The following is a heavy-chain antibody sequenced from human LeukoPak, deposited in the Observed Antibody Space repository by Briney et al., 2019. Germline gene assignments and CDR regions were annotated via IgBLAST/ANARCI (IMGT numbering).Heavy chain of an antibody. CDR3: ARVAAKTVDC. CDR1: GGSIGRGSYY. V-gene: IGHV4-39*07. J-gene: IGHJ4*02. Sequence: SSETLSLTCSVSGGSIGRGSYYWGWIRQSPGKGLEWIGSIYYSGSTNYNPSLKSRVTISVDTSKNRFSLKLSSVTAADTAVYYCARVAAKTVDCWGQGTLVTVSS. D-gene: IGHD2-15*01. CDR2: IYYSGST.